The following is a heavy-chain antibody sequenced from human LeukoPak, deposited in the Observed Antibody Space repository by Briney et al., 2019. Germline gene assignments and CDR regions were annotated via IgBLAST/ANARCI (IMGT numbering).Heavy chain of an antibody. CDR1: GFTFSSYE. CDR3: ARSGYYFDY. D-gene: IGHD6-13*01. CDR2: ISTGGRTI. Sequence: GGSLRHSCAASGFTFSSYEMNWVRQAPGKGLEWISYISTGGRTIYYADSVRGRFTISRDNAKNSLYLQMNSLRAEDTAVYFCARSGYYFDYWGQGTLVTVSS. V-gene: IGHV3-48*03. J-gene: IGHJ4*02.